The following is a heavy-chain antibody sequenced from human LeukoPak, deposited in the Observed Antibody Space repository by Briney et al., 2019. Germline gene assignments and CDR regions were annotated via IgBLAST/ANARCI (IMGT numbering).Heavy chain of an antibody. J-gene: IGHJ6*03. CDR1: GGSISNYY. V-gene: IGHV4-59*12. D-gene: IGHD2-15*01. Sequence: PSETLSLTCTVSGGSISNYYWNWIRQPPGKGLEWIGYIYYTGNTNYNPSLKSRVTISVDTSKNQFSLKLSSVTAADTAVYYCARGYCSGGSCYSYYYYNYMDVWGKGTTVTVSS. CDR3: ARGYCSGGSCYSYYYYNYMDV. CDR2: IYYTGNT.